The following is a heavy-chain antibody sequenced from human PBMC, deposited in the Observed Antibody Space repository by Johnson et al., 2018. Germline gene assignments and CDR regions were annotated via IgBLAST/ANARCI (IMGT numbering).Heavy chain of an antibody. V-gene: IGHV3-23*04. CDR3: AKAGVHYVWGSRTFDP. Sequence: VQLVESGGGLVQPGGSLRLSCAASGFNFSSYAMSWVRQAPGKGLEWVSGISGSGGSTYYADSVKGRFTISRDNSKDILYLQMNSLRAEDTAVYYCAKAGVHYVWGSRTFDPWGQGTTVTVSS. J-gene: IGHJ5*02. D-gene: IGHD3-16*01. CDR2: ISGSGGST. CDR1: GFNFSSYA.